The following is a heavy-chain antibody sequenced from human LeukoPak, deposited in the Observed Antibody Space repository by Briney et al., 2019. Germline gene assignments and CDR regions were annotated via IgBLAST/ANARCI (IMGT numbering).Heavy chain of an antibody. J-gene: IGHJ4*02. CDR3: ARGPFDY. CDR1: GDIFSNYG. Sequence: ASVKVSCKASGDIFSNYGITWVRQATGQGLEWMGWMNPNSGNTGYAQKFQGRVIMTRNTSISTAYMELSSLRSEDTAVYYCARGPFDYWGQGTLVTVSS. CDR2: MNPNSGNT. V-gene: IGHV1-8*02.